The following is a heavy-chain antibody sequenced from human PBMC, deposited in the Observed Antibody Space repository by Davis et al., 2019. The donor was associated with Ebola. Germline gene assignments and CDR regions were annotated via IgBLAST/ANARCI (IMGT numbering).Heavy chain of an antibody. D-gene: IGHD3-22*01. CDR1: GGSISSSNW. CDR3: ARVLYYYDSSGYYGY. V-gene: IGHV4-4*02. J-gene: IGHJ4*02. CDR2: IYHSGST. Sequence: SETLSLTCAASGGSISSSNWWSWVRQPPGQGLEWIGEIYHSGSTNYKPSLKSRVTISVDTSKNQFSLKLISVTAADTAVYYCARVLYYYDSSGYYGYWGQGTLVTVSS.